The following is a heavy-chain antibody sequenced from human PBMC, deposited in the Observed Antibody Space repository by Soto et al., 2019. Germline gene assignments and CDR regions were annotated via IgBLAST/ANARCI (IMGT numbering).Heavy chain of an antibody. J-gene: IGHJ6*02. Sequence: PSETLSRTCSVSGYSVTSSDYNWAWIRQPPGKGLEWIGSMFYSGLTYYNPSLKSRVTLSVDTSKNQFSVRLNSVTAADTAVYYCAPLSVSLSGPYGIHVWRQGTTVTVSS. V-gene: IGHV4-39*01. CDR3: APLSVSLSGPYGIHV. D-gene: IGHD2-15*01. CDR2: MFYSGLT. CDR1: GYSVTSSDYN.